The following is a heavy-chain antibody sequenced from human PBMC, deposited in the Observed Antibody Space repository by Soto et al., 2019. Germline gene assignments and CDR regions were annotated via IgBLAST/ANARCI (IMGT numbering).Heavy chain of an antibody. Sequence: QVQLVESGGGVVQPGRSLRLSCAASGFTFSSYAMHWVRQAPGKGLEWVAVISYDGSNKYYADSVKGRFTISRDNSKNTLYLQMNRLRAEDTAVYYCARESDIVATNPTFDHWGQGTLVTVSS. D-gene: IGHD5-12*01. CDR3: ARESDIVATNPTFDH. J-gene: IGHJ4*02. V-gene: IGHV3-30-3*01. CDR1: GFTFSSYA. CDR2: ISYDGSNK.